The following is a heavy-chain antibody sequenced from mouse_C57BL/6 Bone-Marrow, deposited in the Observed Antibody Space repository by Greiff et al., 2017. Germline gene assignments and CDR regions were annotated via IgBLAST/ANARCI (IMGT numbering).Heavy chain of an antibody. J-gene: IGHJ3*01. V-gene: IGHV1-64*01. Sequence: QVQLQQPGAELVKPGASVKLSCKASGYTFTSYWMHWVKQRPGQGLEWIGMIHPNSGSTNYNEKFKSKATLTVDKSSSTAYMQLSRLPSEDSAVYYCARGGYYYGSSCFAYWGQGTLVTVSA. D-gene: IGHD1-1*01. CDR2: IHPNSGST. CDR1: GYTFTSYW. CDR3: ARGGYYYGSSCFAY.